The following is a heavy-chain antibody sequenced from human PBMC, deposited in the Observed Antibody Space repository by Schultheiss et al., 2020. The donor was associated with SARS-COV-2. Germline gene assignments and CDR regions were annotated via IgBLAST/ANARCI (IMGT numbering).Heavy chain of an antibody. CDR3: ARGGSTGWRDGEDY. D-gene: IGHD6-19*01. J-gene: IGHJ4*02. Sequence: SVKVSCKASGGTFSSYGISWVRQAPGQGLEWMGGIIPIFGTANYTQNFQGRVTITADKSTSTAYMELRSLRSDDTAVYYCARGGSTGWRDGEDYWGQGTLVTVSS. CDR2: IIPIFGTA. CDR1: GGTFSSYG. V-gene: IGHV1-69*06.